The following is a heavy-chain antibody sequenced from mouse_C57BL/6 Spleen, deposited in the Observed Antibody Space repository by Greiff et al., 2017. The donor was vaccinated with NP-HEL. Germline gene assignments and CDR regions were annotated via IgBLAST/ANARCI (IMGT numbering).Heavy chain of an antibody. Sequence: VQLKESGPELVKPGASVKIPCKASGYTFTDYNMDWVKQSHGKSLEWIGDINPNNGGTIYNQKFKGKATLTVDKSSSTAYMELRSLTSEDTAVYYCARSNWDDYAMDYWGQGTSVTVSS. D-gene: IGHD4-1*01. J-gene: IGHJ4*01. CDR3: ARSNWDDYAMDY. CDR2: INPNNGGT. V-gene: IGHV1-18*01. CDR1: GYTFTDYN.